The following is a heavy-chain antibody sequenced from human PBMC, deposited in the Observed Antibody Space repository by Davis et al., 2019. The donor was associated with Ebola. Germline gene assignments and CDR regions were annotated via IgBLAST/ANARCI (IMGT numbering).Heavy chain of an antibody. CDR1: GYSFTDYY. Sequence: ASVKVSCKASGYSFTDYYMHWVRQAPGQGLEWMGRINPNSGFANYAQKLQGRVTMTRDTSSSTAHMELRSLRSDDTAVYYCARDRCSSCYAGAMDVWGKGTTVTVSS. CDR3: ARDRCSSCYAGAMDV. J-gene: IGHJ6*04. D-gene: IGHD2-2*01. CDR2: INPNSGFA. V-gene: IGHV1-2*06.